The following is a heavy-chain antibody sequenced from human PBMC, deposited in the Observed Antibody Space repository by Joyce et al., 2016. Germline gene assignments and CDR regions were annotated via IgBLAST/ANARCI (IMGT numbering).Heavy chain of an antibody. J-gene: IGHJ4*02. CDR3: ARGGQSVATPISDY. D-gene: IGHD5-24*01. CDR1: GYRFDIFG. V-gene: IGHV1-18*01. CDR2: ISPFNGQT. Sequence: QVQLVQSGAEVTKPGAPVRVSCKASGYRFDIFGINWVRQAPGQGLEWIGWISPFNGQTKYAREFQDRVAMTTDRSTTTAYVELRSPKSDDTALYYCARGGQSVATPISDYWGQGTLVTVSS.